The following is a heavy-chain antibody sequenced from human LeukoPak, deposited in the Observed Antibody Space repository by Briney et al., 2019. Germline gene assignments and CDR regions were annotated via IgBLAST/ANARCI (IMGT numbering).Heavy chain of an antibody. CDR3: ARLVGATLFDY. Sequence: PGGSLRLSCAASGFTFSSYSMNWVRQAPGKGLEWVSSISSSSSYIYYADSVKGRFTISRDNAKNSLHLQMNSLRAEDTAVYYCARLVGATLFDYWGQGTLVTVSS. J-gene: IGHJ4*02. CDR2: ISSSSSYI. CDR1: GFTFSSYS. D-gene: IGHD1-26*01. V-gene: IGHV3-21*01.